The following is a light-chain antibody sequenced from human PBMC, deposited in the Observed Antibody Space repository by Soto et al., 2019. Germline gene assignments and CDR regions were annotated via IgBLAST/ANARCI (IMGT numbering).Light chain of an antibody. CDR2: DAS. CDR3: RQCSDWPRS. CDR1: QSVSSY. Sequence: EIVLTQSPATLSLSPGERATLSSRASQSVSSYFAWYQQKPGQAPRLLIYDASTRATAIPARFSGSGSGTDFALTITSLGPEDFAVYYCRQCSDWPRSCGQAIKPEIK. V-gene: IGKV3-11*01. J-gene: IGKJ2*03.